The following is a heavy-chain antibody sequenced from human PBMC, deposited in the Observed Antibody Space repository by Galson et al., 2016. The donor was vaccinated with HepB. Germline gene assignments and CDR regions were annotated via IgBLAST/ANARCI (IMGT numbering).Heavy chain of an antibody. CDR1: GGSISSSNYY. Sequence: SETLSLTCTVSGGSISSSNYYWGWIRQPPGKGLEWIGSIYYSGSTYYNPSVKSRVTISVDTSKNKFSLKLNSVTAADTAIYYCARAEKYYYASFDPWGQGTLVTVSS. CDR3: ARAEKYYYASFDP. V-gene: IGHV4-39*07. J-gene: IGHJ5*02. D-gene: IGHD3-10*01. CDR2: IYYSGST.